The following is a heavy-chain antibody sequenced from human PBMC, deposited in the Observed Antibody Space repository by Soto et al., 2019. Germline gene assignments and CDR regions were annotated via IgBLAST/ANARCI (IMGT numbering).Heavy chain of an antibody. CDR3: ATLVYTNYFFDH. D-gene: IGHD4-4*01. CDR1: GFTFSSYW. CDR2: INSDGSST. J-gene: IGHJ4*02. V-gene: IGHV3-74*01. Sequence: GGSLRLSCAASGFTFSSYWMHWVRQAPGKGLVWVSRINSDGSSTSYADSVKGRFTISVDTSKNQFSLNLRSVSATDTAVYYCATLVYTNYFFDHWGQGTLVTVSS.